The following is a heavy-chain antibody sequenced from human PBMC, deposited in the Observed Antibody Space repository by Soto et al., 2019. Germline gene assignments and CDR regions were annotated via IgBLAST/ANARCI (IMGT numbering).Heavy chain of an antibody. CDR2: IHYSGST. Sequence: SETLSLTCTVSGDSIRSYYWNWIRQPPGKGLEWIGNIHYSGSTNYNPSLKSRVTISVDTSKSQFALKLNSVTAADTAVYYCGRRLPGEYGSWIDPWGQGSLVTVS. J-gene: IGHJ5*02. CDR1: GDSIRSYY. D-gene: IGHD4-17*01. V-gene: IGHV4-59*08. CDR3: GRRLPGEYGSWIDP.